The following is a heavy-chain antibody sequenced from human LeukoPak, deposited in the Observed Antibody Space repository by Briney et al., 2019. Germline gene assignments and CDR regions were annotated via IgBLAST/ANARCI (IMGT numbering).Heavy chain of an antibody. CDR2: VHPNSGGT. CDR1: GYTFTAYY. Sequence: ASVKVSCRPSGYTFTAYYLHWVRQAPGQGLEWLGWVHPNSGGTQYAQNFQGRITMTRDTAINTAYMELSSLQSDDTAMYYCMREDSSPNGDFDYWGQGTLVTVSS. V-gene: IGHV1-2*02. J-gene: IGHJ4*02. CDR3: MREDSSPNGDFDY. D-gene: IGHD4-11*01.